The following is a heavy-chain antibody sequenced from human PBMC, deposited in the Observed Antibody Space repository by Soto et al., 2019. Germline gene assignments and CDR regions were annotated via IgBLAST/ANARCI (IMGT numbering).Heavy chain of an antibody. CDR1: GFTFSDYY. Sequence: GGSLRLSCAASGFTFSDYYMSWIRQAPGKGLEWVSYISSSGSTIYYADSVKGRFTISRDNAKNSLYLQMNSLRAEDTAVYYCARVSGWYGYYYYYMDVWGKGTTVTVSS. J-gene: IGHJ6*03. V-gene: IGHV3-11*01. CDR2: ISSSGSTI. D-gene: IGHD6-19*01. CDR3: ARVSGWYGYYYYYMDV.